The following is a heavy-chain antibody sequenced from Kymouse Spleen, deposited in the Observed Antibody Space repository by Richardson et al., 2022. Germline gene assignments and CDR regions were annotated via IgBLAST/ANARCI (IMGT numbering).Heavy chain of an antibody. CDR1: GFTFSSYD. CDR3: ARDITIFGVARGYYYYGMDV. Sequence: EVQLVESGGGLVQPGGSLRLSCAASGFTFSSYDMHWVRQATGKGLEWVSAIGTAGDTYYPGSVKGRFTISRENAKNSLYLQMNSLRAGDTAVYYCARDITIFGVARGYYYYGMDVWGQGTTVTVSS. J-gene: IGHJ6*02. CDR2: IGTAGDT. D-gene: IGHD3-3*01. V-gene: IGHV3-13*01.